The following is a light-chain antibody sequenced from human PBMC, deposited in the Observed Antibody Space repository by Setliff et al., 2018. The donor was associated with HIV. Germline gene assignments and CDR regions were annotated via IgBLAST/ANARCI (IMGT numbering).Light chain of an antibody. Sequence: ALTQPPSASGSPGQSVTISCTGTSSDIGSYNYVSWYQQHPGKAPKFIIYDVSQRPSGVPDRFSGSKSGDTASLTVSGLQPEDEADYYCASYAGSNNFVFGTGTKVTVL. CDR1: SSDIGSYNY. V-gene: IGLV2-8*01. CDR2: DVS. J-gene: IGLJ1*01. CDR3: ASYAGSNNFV.